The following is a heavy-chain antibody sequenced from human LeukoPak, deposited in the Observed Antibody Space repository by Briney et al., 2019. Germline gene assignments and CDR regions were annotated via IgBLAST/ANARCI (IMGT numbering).Heavy chain of an antibody. CDR2: IGIAGET. CDR1: GFRFSSHD. V-gene: IGHV3-13*01. J-gene: IGHJ2*01. CDR3: ARANLGVEDWYFDL. D-gene: IGHD2-2*01. Sequence: GGSLRLSCAAAGFRFSSHDMHWVRQPTGKGLEWVSGIGIAGETFYADSVEGRFTISRENAKNSFDFQMNSLRAGDTAVYYCARANLGVEDWYFDLWGRGTLVTVSS.